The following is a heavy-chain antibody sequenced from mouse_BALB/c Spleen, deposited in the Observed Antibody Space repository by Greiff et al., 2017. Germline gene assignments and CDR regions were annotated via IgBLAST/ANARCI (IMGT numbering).Heavy chain of an antibody. J-gene: IGHJ2*01. CDR2: ISSGSSTI. V-gene: IGHV5-17*02. Sequence: EVQGVESGGGLVQPGGSLKLSCAASGFTFSSYTMSWVRQTPEKRLEWVAYISSGSSTIYYADTVKGRFTISRDNPKNTLFLQMTSLRSEDTAMYYCARGGTFDYWGQGTTLTVSS. CDR3: ARGGTFDY. CDR1: GFTFSSYT.